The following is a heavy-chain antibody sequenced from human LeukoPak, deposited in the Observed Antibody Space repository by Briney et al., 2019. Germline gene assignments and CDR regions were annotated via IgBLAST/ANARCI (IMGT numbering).Heavy chain of an antibody. J-gene: IGHJ3*02. D-gene: IGHD3-22*01. Sequence: ASVKVSCKASGYTFTSYGISWVRQAPGQGLEWMGWISAYNGNTNYAQKLQGRVTMTTDTSTSTAYMELRSLRSDDTAVYYCARDYYDSSGYYHQNDAFDIWGQGTMVTVSS. CDR3: ARDYYDSSGYYHQNDAFDI. CDR2: ISAYNGNT. CDR1: GYTFTSYG. V-gene: IGHV1-18*01.